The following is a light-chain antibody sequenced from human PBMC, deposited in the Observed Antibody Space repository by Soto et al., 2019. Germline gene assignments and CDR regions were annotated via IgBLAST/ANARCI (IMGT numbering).Light chain of an antibody. CDR2: DAS. V-gene: IGKV3-11*01. CDR1: QSVSSY. CDR3: QQRSNWPPLT. Sequence: EIVVTQSPATLSLSPEERATLSCRASQSVSSYLAWYQQKPGQAPRLLIYDASNRATGIPARFSGSGSGTDFTLTISSLEPEDFAVYYCQQRSNWPPLTFGGGTKVEIK. J-gene: IGKJ4*01.